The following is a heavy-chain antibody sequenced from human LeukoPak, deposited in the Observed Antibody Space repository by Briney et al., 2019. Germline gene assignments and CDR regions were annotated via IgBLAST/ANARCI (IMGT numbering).Heavy chain of an antibody. CDR1: GGSISSSSHY. CDR2: IYYSGST. Sequence: SETLSLTCTVSGGSISSSSHYWGWIRQPPGKGLEWIGSIYYSGSTYYNPSLKSRVTISVDTSKNQFSLKLSSVTAADTAVYYCAAPSSVHKRAFDIWGQGTMVTVSS. V-gene: IGHV4-39*01. D-gene: IGHD3-22*01. J-gene: IGHJ3*02. CDR3: AAPSSVHKRAFDI.